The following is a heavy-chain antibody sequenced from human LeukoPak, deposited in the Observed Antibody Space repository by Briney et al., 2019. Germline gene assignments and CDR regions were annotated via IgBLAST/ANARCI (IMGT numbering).Heavy chain of an antibody. CDR3: ARRSGDSSGYYYVFWFDP. D-gene: IGHD3-22*01. Sequence: SETLSLTCTDSGGSISSSSYYWGWIRQPPGKGLEWIGSIYYSGSTYYNPSLKSRVTISVDTSKNQFSLKLSSVTAADTAVYYCARRSGDSSGYYYVFWFDPWGQGTLVTVSS. V-gene: IGHV4-39*01. J-gene: IGHJ5*02. CDR1: GGSISSSSYY. CDR2: IYYSGST.